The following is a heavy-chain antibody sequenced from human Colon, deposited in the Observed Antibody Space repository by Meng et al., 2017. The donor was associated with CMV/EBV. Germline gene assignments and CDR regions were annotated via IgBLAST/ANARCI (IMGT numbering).Heavy chain of an antibody. CDR1: GYTFTSYA. CDR3: ARGRAVAAPYYFDY. Sequence: ASGYTFTSYAMHWVRQAPGQRLEWMGWINAGNGNTKYSQKFQGRVTITRDTSASTAYMELSSLRSEDTAVYYCARGRAVAAPYYFDYWGQGTLVTSPQ. V-gene: IGHV1-3*01. D-gene: IGHD6-19*01. CDR2: INAGNGNT. J-gene: IGHJ4*02.